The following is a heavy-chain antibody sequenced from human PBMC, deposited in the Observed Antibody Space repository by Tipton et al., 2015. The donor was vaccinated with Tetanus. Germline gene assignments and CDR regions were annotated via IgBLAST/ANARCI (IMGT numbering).Heavy chain of an antibody. CDR1: GFTFDDYT. V-gene: IGHV3-43*01. Sequence: SLRLSCAASGFTFDDYTMHWVRQAPGKGLEWVSLISWDGGSTYYADSVKGRFTISRDNSKNSLYLQMNSLRTEDTALYYCATMAEFGLVWMLVENWGQGTLVTVSA. J-gene: IGHJ4*02. D-gene: IGHD3-10*01. CDR3: ATMAEFGLVWMLVEN. CDR2: ISWDGGST.